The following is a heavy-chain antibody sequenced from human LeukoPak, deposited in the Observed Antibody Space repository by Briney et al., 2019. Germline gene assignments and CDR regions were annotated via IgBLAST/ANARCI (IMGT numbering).Heavy chain of an antibody. CDR3: ARSRNWPSRGFDY. CDR1: GYTFTGYY. V-gene: IGHV1-2*02. Sequence: ASVKVSCKASGYTFTGYYMHWVRQAPGQGLEWMGWINPNSGGTNYAQKFQGRVTMTRDTSISTAYMELSRLRSDDTAVYYCARSRNWPSRGFDYWGQGTLVTVSS. CDR2: INPNSGGT. D-gene: IGHD1-1*01. J-gene: IGHJ4*02.